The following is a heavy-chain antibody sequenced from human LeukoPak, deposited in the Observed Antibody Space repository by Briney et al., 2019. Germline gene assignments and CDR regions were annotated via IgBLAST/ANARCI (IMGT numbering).Heavy chain of an antibody. CDR3: ARDDRGSYYFDF. CDR1: GGSISSYY. CDR2: ISYTGST. Sequence: SETLSLTCAVSGGSISSYYWTWIRQPPGQGLEWIGYISYTGSTNYNPSLKSRLTISVDTSKNQFSLKLSSVTAADTAVYYCARDDRGSYYFDFWGQGTLVTVSS. J-gene: IGHJ4*02. D-gene: IGHD1-26*01. V-gene: IGHV4-59*01.